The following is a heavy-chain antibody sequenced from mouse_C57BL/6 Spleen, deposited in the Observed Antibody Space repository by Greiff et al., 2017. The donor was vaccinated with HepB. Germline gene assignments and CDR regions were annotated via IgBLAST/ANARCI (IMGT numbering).Heavy chain of an antibody. J-gene: IGHJ3*01. Sequence: QVQLQESGAELARPGASVKLSCKASGYTFTSYGISWVKQRTGQGLEWIGEIYPRSGNTYYNEKFKGKATLTADKSSSTAYMELRSLTSEDSAVYLCARGGYSNYPAWFAYWGQGTLVTVSA. CDR2: IYPRSGNT. CDR1: GYTFTSYG. V-gene: IGHV1-81*01. CDR3: ARGGYSNYPAWFAY. D-gene: IGHD2-5*01.